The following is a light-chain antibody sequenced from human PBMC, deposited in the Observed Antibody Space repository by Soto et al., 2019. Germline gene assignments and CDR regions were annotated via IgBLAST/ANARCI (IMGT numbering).Light chain of an antibody. CDR3: HQYNDWPMYT. V-gene: IGKV3-15*01. J-gene: IGKJ2*01. CDR2: GAF. Sequence: EIVLTQSPATLSVSPGERATLSCRASQSVSSNLAWYQQKPGQAPRLLIFGAFTRATGIPPRFSGSGFGTEFTLTISSLQSEDFAVYYCHQYNDWPMYTFGQGTKLEIK. CDR1: QSVSSN.